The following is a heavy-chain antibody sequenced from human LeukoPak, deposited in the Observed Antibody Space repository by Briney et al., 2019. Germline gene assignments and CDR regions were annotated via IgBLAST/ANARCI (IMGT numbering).Heavy chain of an antibody. CDR1: EFTLSGYW. V-gene: IGHV3-7*01. CDR3: ARDGFVGAADY. J-gene: IGHJ4*02. Sequence: PGWSLILSCSGSEFTLSGYWRNWVRQSSGNWPESVVNINQDGSEQHYVDSVKGRFTISRDNAKNSLFLQMHSLRVEATAVFYCARDGFVGAADYWGQGTLVTVSS. D-gene: IGHD6-13*01. CDR2: INQDGSEQ.